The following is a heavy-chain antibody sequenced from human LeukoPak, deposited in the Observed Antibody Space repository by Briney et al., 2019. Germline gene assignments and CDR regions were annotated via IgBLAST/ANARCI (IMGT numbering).Heavy chain of an antibody. V-gene: IGHV3-7*01. CDR1: GFTFSSYW. D-gene: IGHD1/OR15-1a*01. CDR2: TKEDGSEK. CDR3: ARGNTADY. Sequence: GGSLRLSCVASGFTFSSYWMTWVRQAPGKGLEWVANTKEDGSEKFYVDSVKGRFTISRDNAKNSLYLQINSLRAEDTAVYYCARGNTADYWGQGTLVTVSS. J-gene: IGHJ4*02.